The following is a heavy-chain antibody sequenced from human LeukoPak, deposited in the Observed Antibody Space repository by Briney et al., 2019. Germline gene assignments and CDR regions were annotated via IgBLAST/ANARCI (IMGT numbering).Heavy chain of an antibody. CDR1: GGSLSSSSYY. V-gene: IGHV4-39*07. Sequence: SETLSLTCTVSGGSLSSSSYYWGWIRQPPGKGLEWIGSIYYSGSTYYNPSLKSRVTISVDTSKNQFSLKLSSVTAADTAVYYCARVDSSGYLFDYWGQGTLVTVSS. J-gene: IGHJ4*02. CDR2: IYYSGST. D-gene: IGHD3-22*01. CDR3: ARVDSSGYLFDY.